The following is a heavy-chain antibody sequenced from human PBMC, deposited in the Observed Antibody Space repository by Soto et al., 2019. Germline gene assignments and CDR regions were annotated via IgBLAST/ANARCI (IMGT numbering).Heavy chain of an antibody. CDR1: GFTFSSYW. D-gene: IGHD3-10*01. V-gene: IGHV3-74*01. CDR3: ARDSLWPHYYYYGMDV. Sequence: GGSLRLSCAASGFTFSSYWMHWVRQAPGKGLVWVSRINSDGSSTSYADSVKGRFTISRDNAKNTLYLQMNSLRAEDTAVYYCARDSLWPHYYYYGMDVWGQGTTVTVSS. CDR2: INSDGSST. J-gene: IGHJ6*02.